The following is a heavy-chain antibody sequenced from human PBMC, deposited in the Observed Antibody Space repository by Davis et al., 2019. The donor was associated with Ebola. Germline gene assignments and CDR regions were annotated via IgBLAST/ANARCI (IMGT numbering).Heavy chain of an antibody. CDR1: GFTFSSYA. CDR3: ARDLRIAAPYYGMDV. Sequence: GESLKISCAASGFTFSSYAMSWVRQAPGKGLEWVAVISYDGSNKYYADSVKGRFTISRDNSKNTLYLQMNSLRAEDTAVYYCARDLRIAAPYYGMDVWGKGTTVTVSS. J-gene: IGHJ6*04. CDR2: ISYDGSNK. D-gene: IGHD6-6*01. V-gene: IGHV3-30-3*01.